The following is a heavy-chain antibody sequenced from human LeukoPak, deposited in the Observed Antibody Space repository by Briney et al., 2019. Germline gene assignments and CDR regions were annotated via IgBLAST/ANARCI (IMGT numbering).Heavy chain of an antibody. V-gene: IGHV4-59*01. CDR1: GGSISSYY. J-gene: IGHJ5*02. D-gene: IGHD2-2*01. CDR2: IYYSGST. Sequence: KTSETLSLTCTVSGGSISSYYWSWIRQPPGKGLEWIGYIYYSGSTNYNPSLKSRVTISVDTSKNQFSLKLSSVTAADTAVYYCARGGDQYQLLYWFDPWGQGTLVTVSS. CDR3: ARGGDQYQLLYWFDP.